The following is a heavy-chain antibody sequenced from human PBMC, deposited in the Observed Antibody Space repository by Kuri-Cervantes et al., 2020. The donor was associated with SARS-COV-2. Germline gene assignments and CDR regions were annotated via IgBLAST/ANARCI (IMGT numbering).Heavy chain of an antibody. D-gene: IGHD3-3*01. V-gene: IGHV1-2*04. CDR1: GYTFTGYY. CDR3: AKTEEGQGFWSGDYYYYHYGMDV. J-gene: IGHJ6*02. Sequence: ASVKVSCKASGYTFTGYYMHWVRQAPGQGLEWMGWINPNGGGTNYAQKFQGWVTMTRDTSISTAYMELSRLRSDDTAVYYCAKTEEGQGFWSGDYYYYHYGMDVWGQGTTVTVSS. CDR2: INPNGGGT.